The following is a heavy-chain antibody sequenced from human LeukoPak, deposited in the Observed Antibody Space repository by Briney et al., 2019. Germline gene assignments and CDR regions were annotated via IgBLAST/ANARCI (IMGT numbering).Heavy chain of an antibody. CDR2: ISNDGTST. CDR3: ARGPARYCSGGSCPELNWFDP. V-gene: IGHV3-74*01. Sequence: GGSLRLSCAVSGLTFSNYWMHWVRQASGKGLVWVSRISNDGTSTCYADSVKGRFTISRDNAKNTLYLQMNSLRAEDTAVYYWARGPARYCSGGSCPELNWFDPWGQGTLVTVSS. J-gene: IGHJ5*02. D-gene: IGHD2-15*01. CDR1: GLTFSNYW.